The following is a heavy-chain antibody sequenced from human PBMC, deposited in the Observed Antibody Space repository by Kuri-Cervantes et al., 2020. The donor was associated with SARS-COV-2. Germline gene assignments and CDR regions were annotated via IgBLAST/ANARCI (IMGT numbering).Heavy chain of an antibody. CDR3: ARVDV. CDR2: IYYSGST. J-gene: IGHJ6*04. Sequence: GSLRLSCAVYGGSFSGYYWSWIRQPPGKGLEWIGSIYYSGSTYYNPSLKSRVTISVDTSKNQFSLKLSSVTAADTAVYYCARVDVWGKGTTVTVSS. V-gene: IGHV4-34*01. CDR1: GGSFSGYY.